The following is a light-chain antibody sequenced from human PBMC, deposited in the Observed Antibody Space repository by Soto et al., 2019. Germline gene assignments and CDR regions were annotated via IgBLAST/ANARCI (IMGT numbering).Light chain of an antibody. V-gene: IGLV1-40*01. CDR3: QSYDSSLSAVV. Sequence: QSALTQPPSVSGAPGQRVTISCTGSSSNIGANYDVQWYQQLPGTAPRLLIYGNNNRPSGVPDRISGSKSGTSASLAITGLQAEDEGHYYYQSYDSSLSAVVFGGGTKVTVL. CDR2: GNN. CDR1: SSNIGANYD. J-gene: IGLJ2*01.